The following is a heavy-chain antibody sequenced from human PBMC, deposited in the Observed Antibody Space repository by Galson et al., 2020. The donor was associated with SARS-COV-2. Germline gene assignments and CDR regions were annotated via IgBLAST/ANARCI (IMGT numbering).Heavy chain of an antibody. CDR2: INHRGST. D-gene: IGHD6-13*01. CDR1: GGSFSGYY. V-gene: IGHV4-34*01. J-gene: IGHJ6*02. Sequence: SETLSLTCAVYGGSFSGYYWSWIRQHPGTGLEWIGVINHRGSTNYNPSLKSRVTISVDTSKNQFSLKLSSVTSADTAVYYCARGLPSSSWYYYYGMDVWGQGTTVTVSS. CDR3: ARGLPSSSWYYYYGMDV.